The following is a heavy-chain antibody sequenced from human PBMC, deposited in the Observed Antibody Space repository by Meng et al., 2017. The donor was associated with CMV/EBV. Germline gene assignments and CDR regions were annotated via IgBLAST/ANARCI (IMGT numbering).Heavy chain of an antibody. J-gene: IGHJ5*02. CDR1: GFTFSSYW. V-gene: IGHV1-2*02. CDR3: ARESHGTTGTTPVDWFDP. D-gene: IGHD1-1*01. Sequence: GESLKISCAASGFTFSSYWMSWVRQAPGKGLEWMGWINPNSGGTNYAQKFQGRVTMTRDTSISTAYMELSRLRSDDTAVYYCARESHGTTGTTPVDWFDPWGQGTLVTVSS. CDR2: INPNSGGT.